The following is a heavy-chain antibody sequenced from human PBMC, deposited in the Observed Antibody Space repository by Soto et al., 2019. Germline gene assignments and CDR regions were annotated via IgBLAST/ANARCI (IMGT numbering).Heavy chain of an antibody. J-gene: IGHJ6*02. D-gene: IGHD3-22*01. CDR2: ISSSSSTI. V-gene: IGHV3-48*02. CDR1: GFTFSSYS. CDR3: ARGRAGYYDSSGSMDV. Sequence: GGSLRLSCAASGFTFSSYSMNWVRQAPGKGLEWVSYISSSSSTIYYADSVKGRFTISRDNAKNSLYLQMNSLRDEDTAVYYCARGRAGYYDSSGSMDVWGQGTTVTVSS.